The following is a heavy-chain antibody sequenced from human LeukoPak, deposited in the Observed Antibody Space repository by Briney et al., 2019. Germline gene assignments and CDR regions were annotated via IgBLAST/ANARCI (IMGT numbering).Heavy chain of an antibody. Sequence: SETLSLTCTVSGGSVSSGSYYWSWIRQPPGKGLEWIGYIYYSGSTNYSPSLKSRVTISVDTSKNQFSLKLSSVTAADTAVYYCARGVVVPAAILPGYYGMDVWGKGTTVTVSS. V-gene: IGHV4-61*01. CDR3: ARGVVVPAAILPGYYGMDV. CDR1: GGSVSSGSYY. D-gene: IGHD2-2*01. CDR2: IYYSGST. J-gene: IGHJ6*04.